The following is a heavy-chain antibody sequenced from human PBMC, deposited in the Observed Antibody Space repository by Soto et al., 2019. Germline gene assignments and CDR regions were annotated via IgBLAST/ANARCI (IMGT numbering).Heavy chain of an antibody. CDR2: ISNSGST. V-gene: IGHV4-30-4*01. D-gene: IGHD5-18*01. CDR1: GGSVTSDEDY. Sequence: SETLSLTCTVSGGSVTSDEDYWTWIRQSPGKGLEWIGYISNSGSTGYNPSLKTRLSMSVDRSKNQFTLRLTSVTAADTAVYFCETESGSTYGYFAHWGQGTQVTVSS. J-gene: IGHJ4*02. CDR3: ETESGSTYGYFAH.